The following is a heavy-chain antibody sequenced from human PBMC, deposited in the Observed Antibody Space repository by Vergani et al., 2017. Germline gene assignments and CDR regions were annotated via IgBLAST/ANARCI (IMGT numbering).Heavy chain of an antibody. J-gene: IGHJ3*02. CDR2: IFHSGTT. V-gene: IGHV4-38-2*01. CDR1: GYSISSGYY. Sequence: QVQLQESGPGLVKPSETLSLTCGVSGYSISSGYYWGWVRQSPEKGLEWIGSIFHSGTTYYNPSLKSRVTISVDTSKNQFSLKLSSVTAADTAVYYCARNPYCGGDCYSDAFDIWGQGTMVTVSS. CDR3: ARNPYCGGDCYSDAFDI. D-gene: IGHD2-21*02.